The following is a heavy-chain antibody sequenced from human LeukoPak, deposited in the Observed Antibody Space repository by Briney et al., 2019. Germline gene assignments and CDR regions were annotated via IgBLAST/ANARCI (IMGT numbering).Heavy chain of an antibody. Sequence: ETLSLTCTVSGGSISSSSYYWSWIRQPPGKGLEWIGEINHSGSTNYNPSLKSRVTISVDTSKNQFSLKLSSVTAADTAVYYCASQNRAYCSGGSCYSGYYYYYYMDVWGKGTTVTVSS. J-gene: IGHJ6*03. CDR2: INHSGST. V-gene: IGHV4-39*07. CDR3: ASQNRAYCSGGSCYSGYYYYYYMDV. D-gene: IGHD2-15*01. CDR1: GGSISSSSYY.